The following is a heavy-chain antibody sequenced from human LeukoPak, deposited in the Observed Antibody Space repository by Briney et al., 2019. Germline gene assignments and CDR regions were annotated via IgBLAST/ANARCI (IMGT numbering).Heavy chain of an antibody. Sequence: GGSLRLSCEASGFTFSGSAMHWVRQASGKGLEWLGHIKSKGNSHATAYAASLKGRFTISRDDSKNTAYLQTNNLETEDTAMYYCATFTERENYHYTANLWGQGTLVIVS. J-gene: IGHJ4*02. CDR2: IKSKGNSHAT. D-gene: IGHD3-16*02. CDR1: GFTFSGSA. V-gene: IGHV3-73*01. CDR3: ATFTERENYHYTANL.